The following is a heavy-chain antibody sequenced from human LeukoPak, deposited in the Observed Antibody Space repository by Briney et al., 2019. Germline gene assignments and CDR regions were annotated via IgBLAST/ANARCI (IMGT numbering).Heavy chain of an antibody. Sequence: GGSLRLSCAASGFTFSNDNMSWVRQAPGKGLEWVAVITYGRSNKYYADYVKGRFTISRDNSKNTLYLQMNSLRAEDTAVYYCAKEGGLLTPTLHYLEYWGQGALGTVS. CDR3: AKEGGLLTPTLHYLEY. CDR1: GFTFSNDN. J-gene: IGHJ4*02. D-gene: IGHD1-26*01. V-gene: IGHV3-30*18. CDR2: ITYGRSNK.